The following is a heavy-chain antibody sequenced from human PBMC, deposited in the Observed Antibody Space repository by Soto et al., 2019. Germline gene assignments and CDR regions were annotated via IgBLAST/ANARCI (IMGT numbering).Heavy chain of an antibody. CDR1: GYTFTSYG. J-gene: IGHJ6*02. V-gene: IGHV1-18*04. CDR3: ARVGPDIVVVVAAIERGGNAIRYGMDV. D-gene: IGHD2-15*01. Sequence: ASVKVSCKASGYTFTSYGISWVRQAPGQGLEWMGWISAYNGNTNYAQKLQGRVTMTTDTSTSTAYMELRSLRSDDTAVYYCARVGPDIVVVVAAIERGGNAIRYGMDVWGQGTRVTVSS. CDR2: ISAYNGNT.